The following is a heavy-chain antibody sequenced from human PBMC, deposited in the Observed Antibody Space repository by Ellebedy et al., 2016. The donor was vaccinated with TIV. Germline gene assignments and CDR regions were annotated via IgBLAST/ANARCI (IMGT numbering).Heavy chain of an antibody. D-gene: IGHD1-26*01. CDR1: RFTFSSYG. CDR3: ARGTDIVGATPTHCLDY. V-gene: IGHV3-33*01. J-gene: IGHJ4*02. Sequence: GGSLRLXCAASRFTFSSYGMHWVRQAQGRGLEWVASIWYDGSNENYADSVKGRFTISRENSKNTMYLQMNSLRVEDTAVYHCARGTDIVGATPTHCLDYWGQGTLVTVSS. CDR2: IWYDGSNE.